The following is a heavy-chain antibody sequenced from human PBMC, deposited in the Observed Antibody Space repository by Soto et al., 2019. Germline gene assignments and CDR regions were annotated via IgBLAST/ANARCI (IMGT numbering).Heavy chain of an antibody. CDR1: GITFSSYA. V-gene: IGHV3-23*01. CDR2: ISASGAVT. J-gene: IGHJ3*02. CDR3: AKTPHDFDI. Sequence: EVQLLESGGGLVQPGGSPRLSCVASGITFSSYAMSWVRQAPGKGLEWVSTISASGAVTHYADSVKGRFTISRDNSKKTLYLQMNSLRAEDTVVYYCAKTPHDFDIWGQGTMVTVSS.